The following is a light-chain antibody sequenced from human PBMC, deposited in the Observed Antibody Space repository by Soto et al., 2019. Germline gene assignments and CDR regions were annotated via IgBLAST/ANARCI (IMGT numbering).Light chain of an antibody. Sequence: QSALTQPPSASGSPGQSVTISCTGTSSDVGGYNYVSWYQQHPGKAPKLMMFEVSKRPSGVPDRFSGSKFGNTASLTVSGIQAEDEADYYCASYGGNNNLLFGGGTKLNVL. CDR3: ASYGGNNNLL. J-gene: IGLJ2*01. CDR1: SSDVGGYNY. CDR2: EVS. V-gene: IGLV2-8*01.